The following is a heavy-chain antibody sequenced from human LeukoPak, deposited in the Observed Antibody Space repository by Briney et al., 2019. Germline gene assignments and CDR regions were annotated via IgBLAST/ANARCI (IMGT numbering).Heavy chain of an antibody. V-gene: IGHV1-18*01. J-gene: IGHJ4*02. CDR2: ISAYNGNT. CDR3: ARYCSSTSCPKFDY. D-gene: IGHD2-2*01. CDR1: GYTLTSYG. Sequence: ASVKVSCKASGYTLTSYGISWVRQAPGQGLEWMGWISAYNGNTNYAQKLQGRVTMTTDTSTSTAYMELRSLRSDDTAVYYCARYCSSTSCPKFDYWGQGTLVTVSS.